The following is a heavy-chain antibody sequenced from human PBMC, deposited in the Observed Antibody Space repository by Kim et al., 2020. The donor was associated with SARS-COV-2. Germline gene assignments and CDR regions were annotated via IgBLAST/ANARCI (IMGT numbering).Heavy chain of an antibody. Sequence: SETLSLTYTVSGDSLSSDYWSWNRQPAGKGLEWIGRIYTSGRTNYNPSLQSRVTMSVDMSYNQFSLKLSSVTAADTAVIYCAGALGHLGHGTVVTVSS. CDR3: AGALGH. V-gene: IGHV4-4*07. CDR1: GDSLSSDY. D-gene: IGHD3-16*02. CDR2: IYTSGRT. J-gene: IGHJ4*01.